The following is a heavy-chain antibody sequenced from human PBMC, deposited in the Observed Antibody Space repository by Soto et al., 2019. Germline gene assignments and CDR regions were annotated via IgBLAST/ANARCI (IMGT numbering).Heavy chain of an antibody. CDR3: ARDWGYCSSTSCYVQGRKTPEYSSSGRAYFYYYYYMDV. CDR2: IIPILGIA. V-gene: IGHV1-69*08. Sequence: QVQLVQSGAEVKKPGSSVKVSCKASGGTFSSYTISWVRQAPGQGLEWMGRIIPILGIANYAQKFQGRVTITADKSTSIAYMELSSLRSEDTAVYYCARDWGYCSSTSCYVQGRKTPEYSSSGRAYFYYYYYMDVWGKGTTVTVSS. CDR1: GGTFSSYT. J-gene: IGHJ6*03. D-gene: IGHD2-2*01.